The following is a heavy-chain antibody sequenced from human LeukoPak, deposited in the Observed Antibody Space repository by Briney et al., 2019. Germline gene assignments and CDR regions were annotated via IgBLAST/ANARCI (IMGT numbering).Heavy chain of an antibody. D-gene: IGHD3-22*01. CDR1: GYTFTGYY. V-gene: IGHV1-2*03. CDR3: ARAPYYYDAGDY. CDR2: INPNSGGT. J-gene: IGHJ4*02. Sequence: LGASVKVSCKASGYTFTGYYMHWVRQAPGQGLEWMGWINPNSGGTNYAQKFQGRVTMTRDTSISTAYMELSRLRSDDTAVYYCARAPYYYDAGDYWGQGTLVIVSS.